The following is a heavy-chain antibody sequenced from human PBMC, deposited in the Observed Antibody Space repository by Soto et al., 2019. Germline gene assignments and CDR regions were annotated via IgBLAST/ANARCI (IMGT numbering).Heavy chain of an antibody. V-gene: IGHV4-61*01. CDR1: GGSVSSGSYY. CDR2: IYYSGST. Sequence: PSETLSLTCTVSGGSVSSGSYYWSWIRQPPGKGLECVGYIYYSGSTNYNPSLKSRVTISVDTSKNQFSLKLSSVTAADTAVYYCARDPALRGPAADYYYYGMDVWGQGTTVTVSS. CDR3: ARDPALRGPAADYYYYGMDV. D-gene: IGHD2-2*01. J-gene: IGHJ6*02.